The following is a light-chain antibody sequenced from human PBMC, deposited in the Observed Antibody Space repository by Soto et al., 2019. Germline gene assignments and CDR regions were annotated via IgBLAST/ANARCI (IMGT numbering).Light chain of an antibody. CDR3: QHYNSYSEA. V-gene: IGKV1-5*03. CDR2: KAS. Sequence: DIQMTQSPSTLSGSVGDRVTITCRASQTISSWLASYQQKPGKAPKLLIYKASTLKSGVPSRFSRSGSGTEFTLTISSLQPDDFATYYCQHYNSYSEAFGQGTKVELK. CDR1: QTISSW. J-gene: IGKJ1*01.